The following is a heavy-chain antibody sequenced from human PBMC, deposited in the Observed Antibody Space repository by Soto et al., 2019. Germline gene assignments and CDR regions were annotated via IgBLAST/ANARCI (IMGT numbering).Heavy chain of an antibody. J-gene: IGHJ2*01. Sequence: SETRSLTCAISGASISSLYWSWVRQPPGKGLEWIGYILYSGSTNYNPSLKSRVTILVDTSKNQFSLRLSSVTAADTAVYYCAGHREFLSFPTQRSSDL. D-gene: IGHD3-10*01. CDR3: AGHREFLSFPTQRSSDL. V-gene: IGHV4-59*11. CDR2: ILYSGST. CDR1: GASISSLY.